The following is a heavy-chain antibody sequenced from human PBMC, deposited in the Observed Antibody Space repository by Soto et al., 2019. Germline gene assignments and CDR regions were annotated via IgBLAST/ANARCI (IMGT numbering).Heavy chain of an antibody. CDR3: AKDRSAATIFGGVPAWFDP. V-gene: IGHV3-23*01. D-gene: IGHD3-3*01. CDR2: ISGSGGST. Sequence: EVQLLESGGGLVQPGGSLRLSCAASGFTFSSYAMSWVRQAPGKGLEWVSAISGSGGSTYYADSVKGRFTISRDNSKNALDLQMNSLRAEDTAVYYCAKDRSAATIFGGVPAWFDPWGQGTLVTVSS. J-gene: IGHJ5*02. CDR1: GFTFSSYA.